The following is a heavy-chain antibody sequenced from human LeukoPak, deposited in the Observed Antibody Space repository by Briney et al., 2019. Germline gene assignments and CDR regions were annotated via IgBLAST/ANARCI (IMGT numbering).Heavy chain of an antibody. J-gene: IGHJ4*02. Sequence: PGESLKISCKGSEYSFANYWIGWVRQMPGKGLESMGIIYPGDSDTRYTPSFQGQVTISADKSISTAYLQWSSLKASDTAMYYCARLYDSAYNFDYWGQGTLVSVSS. CDR3: ARLYDSAYNFDY. CDR2: IYPGDSDT. D-gene: IGHD3-22*01. CDR1: EYSFANYW. V-gene: IGHV5-51*01.